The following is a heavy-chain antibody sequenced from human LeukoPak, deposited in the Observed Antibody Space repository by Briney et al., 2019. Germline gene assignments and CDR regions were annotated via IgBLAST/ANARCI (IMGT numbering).Heavy chain of an antibody. D-gene: IGHD2-2*01. V-gene: IGHV3-23*01. J-gene: IGHJ4*02. CDR1: GFTFSSYW. CDR2: ISGSGGST. Sequence: GGSLRLSCAASGFTFSSYWMTWVRQAPGKGLEWVSAISGSGGSTYYADSVKGRFTISRDNSKNTLYLQMNSLRAEDTAVYYCAKTGCSSTSCYYWGQGTLVTVSS. CDR3: AKTGCSSTSCYY.